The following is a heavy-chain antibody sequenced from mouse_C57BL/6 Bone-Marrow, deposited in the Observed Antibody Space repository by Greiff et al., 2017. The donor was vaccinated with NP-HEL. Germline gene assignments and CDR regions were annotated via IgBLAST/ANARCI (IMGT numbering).Heavy chain of an antibody. CDR3: ARDDGYDEDWYFDV. V-gene: IGHV5-4*01. CDR2: ISDGGSYT. D-gene: IGHD2-2*01. CDR1: GFTFSSYA. J-gene: IGHJ1*03. Sequence: EVHLVESGGGLVKPGGSLKLSCAASGFTFSSYAMSWVRQTPEKRLEWVATISDGGSYTYYPDNVKGRFTISRDNGKNNLYLQMNHLKSEDTAMFYCARDDGYDEDWYFDVGGTGTTVTVSA.